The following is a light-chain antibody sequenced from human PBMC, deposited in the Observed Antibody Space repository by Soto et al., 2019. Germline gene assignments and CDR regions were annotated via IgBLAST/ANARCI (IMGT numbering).Light chain of an antibody. Sequence: EIVLTQSPATLSLSPGERPTLSCRASQSVSSYLAWYQQKPGQAPRLLIYDASNRATGIPARFSGSGSGTDFTLTISSLEPEDFAVYYCQQRSNWPIPFGQGTRLAI. J-gene: IGKJ5*01. CDR2: DAS. V-gene: IGKV3-11*01. CDR3: QQRSNWPIP. CDR1: QSVSSY.